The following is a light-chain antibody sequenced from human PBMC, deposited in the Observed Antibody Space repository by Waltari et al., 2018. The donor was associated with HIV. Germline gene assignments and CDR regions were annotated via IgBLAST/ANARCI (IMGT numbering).Light chain of an antibody. Sequence: QSALTQPASVSGSPGQSITISCTGTTSDVGGYDYVSWYQQHPGNVPKLIIYEVTNRPSGVSNRFSGSKSGNTASLTIAGLQPEYEADYYCSSFTSSDTPVVFGGGTKLTVL. CDR3: SSFTSSDTPVV. V-gene: IGLV2-14*01. CDR2: EVT. J-gene: IGLJ2*01. CDR1: TSDVGGYDY.